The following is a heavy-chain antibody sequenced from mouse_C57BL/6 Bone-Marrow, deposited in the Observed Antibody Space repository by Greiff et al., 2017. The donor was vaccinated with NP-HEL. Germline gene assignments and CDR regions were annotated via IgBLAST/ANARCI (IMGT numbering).Heavy chain of an antibody. D-gene: IGHD2-3*01. J-gene: IGHJ3*01. CDR1: GFTFSSYA. Sequence: EVQLVESGGGLVKPGGSLKLSCAASGFTFSSYAMSWVRQTPEKRLEWVATISDGGSYTYYPDNVKGRFTISRDNAQHNLYLQMSHLKSEDTAMYDCARAEIYDGYYGFAYWSRGTLVTGTA. CDR3: ARAEIYDGYYGFAY. CDR2: ISDGGSYT. V-gene: IGHV5-4*01.